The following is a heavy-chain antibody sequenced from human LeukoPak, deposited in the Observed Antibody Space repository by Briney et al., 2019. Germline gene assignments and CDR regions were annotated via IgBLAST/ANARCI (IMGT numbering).Heavy chain of an antibody. CDR2: IYTSGST. J-gene: IGHJ4*02. CDR1: GGSISSGSYY. D-gene: IGHD3-22*01. V-gene: IGHV4-61*02. Sequence: PSQTLSLTCTGSGGSISSGSYYWSWIRQPAGKGLEWIGRIYTSGSTNYNPSLKSRVTISVDTSKNQFSLKLSSVTAADTAVYYCARVYDSSGYQRDYWGQGTLVTVSS. CDR3: ARVYDSSGYQRDY.